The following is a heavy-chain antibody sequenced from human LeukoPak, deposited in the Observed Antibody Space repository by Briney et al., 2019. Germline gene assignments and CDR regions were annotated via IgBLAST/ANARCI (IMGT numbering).Heavy chain of an antibody. CDR1: GFTFSSYG. Sequence: GSLRLSCAASGFTFSSYGMHWVRQAPGKGLEWVAVISYDGSNKYYADSVKGRFTISRDNSKNTLYLQMNSLRAEDTAVYYCATSGPFAYSSGEGYWGQGTLVTVSS. V-gene: IGHV3-30*03. CDR2: ISYDGSNK. D-gene: IGHD6-19*01. J-gene: IGHJ4*02. CDR3: ATSGPFAYSSGEGY.